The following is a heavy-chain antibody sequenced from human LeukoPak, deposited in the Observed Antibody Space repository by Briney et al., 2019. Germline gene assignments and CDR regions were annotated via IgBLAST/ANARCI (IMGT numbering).Heavy chain of an antibody. CDR2: IYTDGAT. CDR3: ARGYCSGSSCYPGLY. V-gene: IGHV3-66*02. CDR1: GLHVSSNY. D-gene: IGHD2-15*01. Sequence: GGSLRLSCAASGLHVSSNYMNWVRQAPGKGLEWVSVIYTDGATYYAESVKGRFTISRDNSKNTLYLQMNSLRADDTAVYYCARGYCSGSSCYPGLYWGQGSLVTVSS. J-gene: IGHJ4*02.